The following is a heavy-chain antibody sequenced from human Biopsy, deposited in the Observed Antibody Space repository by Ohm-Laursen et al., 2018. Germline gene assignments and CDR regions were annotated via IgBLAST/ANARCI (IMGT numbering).Heavy chain of an antibody. Sequence: VKVSCKASEFSFTGYYIHWVRQAPGQGLEWMGWISPKSGDTNYAHKFQGNITMTRDTSMSTAYMEMSRLRCDDTAVYYCALQSVAQMKNFDYWGQGTLVTVSS. J-gene: IGHJ4*02. CDR1: EFSFTGYY. CDR3: ALQSVAQMKNFDY. D-gene: IGHD6-19*01. CDR2: ISPKSGDT. V-gene: IGHV1-2*02.